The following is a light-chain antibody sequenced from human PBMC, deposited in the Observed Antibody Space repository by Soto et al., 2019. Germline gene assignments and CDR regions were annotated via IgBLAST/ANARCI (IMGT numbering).Light chain of an antibody. V-gene: IGLV4-69*01. J-gene: IGLJ2*01. CDR1: SGHSSYA. CDR2: LDSDGSH. Sequence: QSVLTQSPSASASLGASVKLTCTLSSGHSSYAIAWHQQQPEKGPRYLMKLDSDGSHTKGDAIPDRFSGSSSGAERYLPISSLQSEDEADDYCQTWGTGIHVVFGGGTKVTVL. CDR3: QTWGTGIHVV.